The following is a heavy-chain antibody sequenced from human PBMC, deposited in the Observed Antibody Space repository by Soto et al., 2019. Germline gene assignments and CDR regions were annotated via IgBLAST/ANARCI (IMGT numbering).Heavy chain of an antibody. D-gene: IGHD6-6*01. V-gene: IGHV4-31*03. CDR2: IYYSGST. J-gene: IGHJ5*02. CDR3: ARVQSIADRPSWFDP. CDR1: GGSISSGGYY. Sequence: QVQLQESGPGLVKPSQTLSLTCTVSGGSISSGGYYWSWIRQHPGKGLEWIGYIYYSGSTYYNPSLKGRVTISVDTSKNRFSLKLSSVTAADTAVYYCARVQSIADRPSWFDPWGQGTLVTVSS.